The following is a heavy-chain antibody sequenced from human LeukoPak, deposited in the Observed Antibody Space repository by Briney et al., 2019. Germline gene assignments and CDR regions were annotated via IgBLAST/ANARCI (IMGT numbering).Heavy chain of an antibody. CDR1: GYTFTGYY. Sequence: ASVKVSCKASGYTFTGYYMHWVRQAPGQGLEWMANIKQDGSEKYYVDSVKGRFTISRDNAKNSLYLQMNSLRAEDTAVYYCAREIHYDFWSGYFEDWGQGTLVTVSS. D-gene: IGHD3-3*01. V-gene: IGHV3-7*01. J-gene: IGHJ4*02. CDR2: IKQDGSEK. CDR3: AREIHYDFWSGYFED.